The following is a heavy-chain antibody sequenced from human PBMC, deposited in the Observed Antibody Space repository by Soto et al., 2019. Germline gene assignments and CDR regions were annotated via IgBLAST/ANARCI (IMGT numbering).Heavy chain of an antibody. Sequence: EVQLLESGGGLVQPGGSLRLPCAASGFTVSSYAMRWVRQAPGKGLEWVSGINGSGGSTYYADSVKGRFTISRDNSKNTLCLQMNSLRAEDTAVYYCAKTRWLQFKYFNYWGQGTLVTVSS. CDR3: AKTRWLQFKYFNY. CDR1: GFTVSSYA. J-gene: IGHJ4*02. D-gene: IGHD5-12*01. V-gene: IGHV3-23*01. CDR2: INGSGGST.